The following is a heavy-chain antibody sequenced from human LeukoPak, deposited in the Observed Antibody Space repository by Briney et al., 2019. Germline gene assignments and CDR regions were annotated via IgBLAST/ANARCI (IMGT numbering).Heavy chain of an antibody. J-gene: IGHJ5*02. CDR2: IYTSGST. D-gene: IGHD1-26*01. CDR3: ARDRHLGIPHVVGATTWFDP. Sequence: PSETLSLTCTVSGGSISSYYWSWIRQPAGKGLEWIGRIYTSGSTNYNPSLKSRVTMSVDTSKNQFSLKLSSVTAADTAVYYCARDRHLGIPHVVGATTWFDPWGQGTLVTVSS. CDR1: GGSISSYY. V-gene: IGHV4-4*07.